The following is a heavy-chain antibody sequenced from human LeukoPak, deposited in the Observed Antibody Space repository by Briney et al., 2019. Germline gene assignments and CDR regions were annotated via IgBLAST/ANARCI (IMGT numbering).Heavy chain of an antibody. J-gene: IGHJ3*02. D-gene: IGHD3-22*01. CDR2: IIPIFGTA. CDR1: GYTFTSYY. Sequence: ASVKVSCKASGYTFTSYYMHWVRQAPGQGLEWMGGIIPIFGTANYAQKFQGRVTITADESTSTAYMELSSLRSEDTAVYYCARLIYPYYYDSSGPPFDIWGQGTMVTVSS. CDR3: ARLIYPYYYDSSGPPFDI. V-gene: IGHV1-69*13.